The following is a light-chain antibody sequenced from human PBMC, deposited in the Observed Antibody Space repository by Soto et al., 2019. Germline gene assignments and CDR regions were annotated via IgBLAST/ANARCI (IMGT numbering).Light chain of an antibody. Sequence: MTLSPATLSVSQGERATLSCRASQSVSANLAWYQHKPGQAPRLLIYGASTRATGIPARFSGSGTGTDFTLTISRLEPEDFAVYYCQQFSSYLLTFGGGTKVDIK. J-gene: IGKJ4*01. CDR2: GAS. CDR1: QSVSAN. V-gene: IGKV3-15*01. CDR3: QQFSSYLLT.